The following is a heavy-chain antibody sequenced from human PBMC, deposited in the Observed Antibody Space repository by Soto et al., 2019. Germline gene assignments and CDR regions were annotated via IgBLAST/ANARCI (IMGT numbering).Heavy chain of an antibody. Sequence: PGESLKISCKGYGYSFSTHWIGWVRQMPGKGLEWMGIIYPGDADTRYSPSFQGQVTISADKSITTAYLQWSSLKTSDTAMYYCTRRTSGCDYWGQGTLVTVSS. CDR2: IYPGDADT. D-gene: IGHD6-19*01. CDR3: TRRTSGCDY. J-gene: IGHJ4*02. V-gene: IGHV5-51*01. CDR1: GYSFSTHW.